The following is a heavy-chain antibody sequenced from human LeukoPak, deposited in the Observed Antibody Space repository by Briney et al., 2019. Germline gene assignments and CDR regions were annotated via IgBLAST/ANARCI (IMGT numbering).Heavy chain of an antibody. D-gene: IGHD3-10*01. V-gene: IGHV3-23*01. CDR1: GFTFSNYA. J-gene: IGHJ4*02. Sequence: GGSLRLSCAASGFTFSNYAMSWVRQAPGKGLEWVSAISGRPSYADSVKGRFTVSRDNSKNTLYLQMNILRAEDTGVYYCTREEVRAPLDNWGQGTLVTVSS. CDR3: TREEVRAPLDN. CDR2: ISGRP.